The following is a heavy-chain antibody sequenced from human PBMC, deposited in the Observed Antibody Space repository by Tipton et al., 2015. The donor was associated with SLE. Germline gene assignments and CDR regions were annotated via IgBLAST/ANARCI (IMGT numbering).Heavy chain of an antibody. CDR1: GFTFSSYG. CDR2: IWYDGSNK. J-gene: IGHJ4*02. CDR3: AKALTMVQGAFDY. D-gene: IGHD3-10*01. Sequence: SLRLSCAASGFTFSSYGMHWVRQAPGKGLEWVAVIWYDGSNKYYADSVKGRFTISRDNSKNTLYLQMNSLRAEDTAVYYCAKALTMVQGAFDYWGRGTLVTVSS. V-gene: IGHV3-30*18.